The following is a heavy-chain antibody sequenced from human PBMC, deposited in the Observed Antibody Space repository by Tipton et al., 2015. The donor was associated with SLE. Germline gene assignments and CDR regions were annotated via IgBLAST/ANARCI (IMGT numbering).Heavy chain of an antibody. D-gene: IGHD6-19*01. CDR2: IYYGGST. CDR1: GGSISTGSYY. CDR3: ARDLSSSGISDY. J-gene: IGHJ4*02. V-gene: IGHV4-39*07. Sequence: TLSLTCTVSGGSISTGSYYWSWIRQPPGRGLEWIGGIYYGGSTYYNPSLESRVTISVDTSKNQFSLKVSSVTAADTAVYYCARDLSSSGISDYWGQGTLVTVSS.